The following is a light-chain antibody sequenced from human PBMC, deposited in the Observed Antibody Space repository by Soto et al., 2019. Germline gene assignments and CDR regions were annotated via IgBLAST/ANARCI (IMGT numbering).Light chain of an antibody. J-gene: IGLJ1*01. CDR1: RSDVGYYDY. Sequence: QSALTQPASVSGSPGQSITISCTGTRSDVGYYDYVSWYQQHPGKVPKLLIYEVTKRPSGVSNRFSGSKSGNTASLTISGLQAEDEADYYCSSYTNSSPYVFGTGTKVTVL. CDR2: EVT. CDR3: SSYTNSSPYV. V-gene: IGLV2-14*01.